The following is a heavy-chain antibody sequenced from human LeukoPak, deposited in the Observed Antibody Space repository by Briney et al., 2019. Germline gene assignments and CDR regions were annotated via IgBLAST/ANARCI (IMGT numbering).Heavy chain of an antibody. J-gene: IGHJ4*02. Sequence: SETLSLTCTVSGGSISSYYWSWIRQPPGKGLEWIGYIYYSGSTNYNPSLKSRVTISVDTSKNQFSLKLSSVTAADTAVYYCARGGTSYGFIFPFDYWGQGTLVPVSS. D-gene: IGHD5-18*01. CDR1: GGSISSYY. CDR2: IYYSGST. CDR3: ARGGTSYGFIFPFDY. V-gene: IGHV4-59*01.